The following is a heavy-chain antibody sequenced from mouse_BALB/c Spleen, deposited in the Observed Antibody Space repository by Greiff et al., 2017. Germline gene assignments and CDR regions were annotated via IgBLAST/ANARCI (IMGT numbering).Heavy chain of an antibody. D-gene: IGHD1-3*01. Sequence: LQESGPGLVKPSQSLSLTCSVTGYSITSGYYWNWIRQFPGNKLEWMGYISYDGSNNYNPSLKNRISITRDTSKNQFFLKLNSVTTEDTATYYCARDKGYFDYWGQGTTLTVSS. CDR2: ISYDGSN. J-gene: IGHJ2*01. CDR1: GYSITSGYY. V-gene: IGHV3-6*02. CDR3: ARDKGYFDY.